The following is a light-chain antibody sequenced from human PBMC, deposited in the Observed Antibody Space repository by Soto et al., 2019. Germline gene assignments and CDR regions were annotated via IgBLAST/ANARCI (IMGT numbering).Light chain of an antibody. CDR1: QGIRND. CDR3: LQHYQYPWT. Sequence: AIQMAQSPSSLSASVGDRVTITCRASQGIRNDLGWYQQKPGKAPKLLIYAASSLQSGVPSRFIGSGSGPDFTLTFSRLHPEDLLTHYCLQHYQYPWTFRQGTKVDIK. CDR2: AAS. V-gene: IGKV1-6*01. J-gene: IGKJ1*01.